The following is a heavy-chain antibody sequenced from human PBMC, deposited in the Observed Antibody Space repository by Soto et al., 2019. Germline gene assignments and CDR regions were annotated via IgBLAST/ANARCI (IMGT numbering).Heavy chain of an antibody. V-gene: IGHV3-33*01. CDR3: ARDPLQQLGGYYYGMDV. D-gene: IGHD6-13*01. CDR1: GFTFSSYG. Sequence: QVQLVESGGGVVQPGRSLRLSCAASGFTFSSYGMHWVRQAPGKGLEWVAVIWYDGSNKYYADSVKGRFTISRDNSKNTLCLQMNSLRAEDTAVYYCARDPLQQLGGYYYGMDVWGQGTTVTVSS. CDR2: IWYDGSNK. J-gene: IGHJ6*02.